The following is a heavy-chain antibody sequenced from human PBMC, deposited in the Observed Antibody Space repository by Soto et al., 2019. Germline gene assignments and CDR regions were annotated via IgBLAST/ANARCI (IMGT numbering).Heavy chain of an antibody. V-gene: IGHV4-31*03. J-gene: IGHJ4*02. Sequence: PSETLSLTCTASGGSIGSGGYYWNRIRQPPRKVLELVGYTYYSGTAYYNTSLRSRISISVDTSKNQFSLRLRSVTAAGTAVYYCARGIYYHDAKPIDSWGPGTQVTVSS. CDR2: TYYSGTA. CDR1: GGSIGSGGYY. CDR3: ARGIYYHDAKPIDS. D-gene: IGHD3-22*01.